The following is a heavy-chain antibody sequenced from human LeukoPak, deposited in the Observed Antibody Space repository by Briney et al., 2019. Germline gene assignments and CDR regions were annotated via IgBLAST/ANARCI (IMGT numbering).Heavy chain of an antibody. CDR1: GFTFSSYG. V-gene: IGHV3-30*18. D-gene: IGHD6-19*01. Sequence: GGSLRLSCAASGFTFSSYGMHWVRQAPGKGLEWVAVISYDGSNKYYADSVKGRFTISRDNSKNTLYLQMNSQRPEDTAVYYCAKDQFSSGFEYFQHWGQGTLVTVSS. J-gene: IGHJ1*01. CDR3: AKDQFSSGFEYFQH. CDR2: ISYDGSNK.